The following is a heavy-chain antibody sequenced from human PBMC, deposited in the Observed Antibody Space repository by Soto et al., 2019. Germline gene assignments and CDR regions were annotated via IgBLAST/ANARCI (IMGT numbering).Heavy chain of an antibody. CDR1: GFTFSSYG. CDR2: IWYDGSNK. V-gene: IGHV3-33*01. J-gene: IGHJ6*02. Sequence: GGSLRLSCAASGFTFSSYGMHWVRQAPGKGLEWVAVIWYDGSNKYYADSVKGRFTISRDNSKNTLYLQMNSLRAEDTAVYYCARASPPYYYYYGMDVWGQGTTVTVSS. CDR3: ARASPPYYYYYGMDV.